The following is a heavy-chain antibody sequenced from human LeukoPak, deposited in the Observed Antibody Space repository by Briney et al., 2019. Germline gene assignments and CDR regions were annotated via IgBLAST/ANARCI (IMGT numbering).Heavy chain of an antibody. CDR2: MNPNSGNT. V-gene: IGHV1-8*03. D-gene: IGHD1-26*01. Sequence: ASVKVSCKASVYTFTSYYINGVRQATGQGREGMGLMNPNSGNTGSAQKFQGRDTITRNSSISTAYMELSSLSSEDTAVYYCARGDLVGADDPNFDYWGQGTLVTVSS. CDR3: ARGDLVGADDPNFDY. CDR1: VYTFTSYY. J-gene: IGHJ4*02.